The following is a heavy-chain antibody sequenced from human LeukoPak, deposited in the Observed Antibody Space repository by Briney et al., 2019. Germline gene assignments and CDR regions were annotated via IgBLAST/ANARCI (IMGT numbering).Heavy chain of an antibody. V-gene: IGHV3-30*18. CDR3: AKDGLWIGEKKANMDV. CDR2: ISYDKSHR. J-gene: IGHJ6*03. Sequence: GGSLRLSCAASGFTFSRYGMYWVRQAPGKGLEWVALISYDKSHRYYADSVKGRFTISRDNSKNTMYLQMNSLRAEDTAVYYCAKDGLWIGEKKANMDVWGKGTTVTVSS. D-gene: IGHD3-10*01. CDR1: GFTFSRYG.